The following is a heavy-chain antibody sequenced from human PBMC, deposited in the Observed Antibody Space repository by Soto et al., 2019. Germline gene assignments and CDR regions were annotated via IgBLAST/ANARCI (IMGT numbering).Heavy chain of an antibody. CDR3: ARVGHYDSSGYYWSTAVGYFDL. D-gene: IGHD3-22*01. V-gene: IGHV1-69*13. CDR2: IIPISDTT. Sequence: VASVKVSCKASGGTFSSYAISWVRQAPGQGLEWMGGIIPISDTTNYAQKFQGRVTITADESTSTAYMELSSLRSEDTAVYYCARVGHYDSSGYYWSTAVGYFDLWGRGTLVTVSS. CDR1: GGTFSSYA. J-gene: IGHJ2*01.